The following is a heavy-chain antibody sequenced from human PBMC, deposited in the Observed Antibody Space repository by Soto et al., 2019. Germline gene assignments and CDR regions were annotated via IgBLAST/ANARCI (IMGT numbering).Heavy chain of an antibody. J-gene: IGHJ6*01. D-gene: IGHD3-10*01. CDR3: ASSGITMVRGVSPGLIYGMDV. CDR2: IIPIFGTA. CDR1: GGTFSSYA. Sequence: QVQLVQSGAEVKKPGSSVKVSCKASGGTFSSYAISWVRQAPGQGLEWMGGIIPIFGTANYVQKFQGRVTITADESTSTAYMGLSSLRCEDTAVYYCASSGITMVRGVSPGLIYGMDVWGQGTTVTVSS. V-gene: IGHV1-69*01.